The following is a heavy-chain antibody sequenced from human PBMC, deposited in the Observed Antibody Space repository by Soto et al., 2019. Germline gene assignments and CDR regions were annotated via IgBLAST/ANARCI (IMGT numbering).Heavy chain of an antibody. Sequence: QVQLVQSGAEVKKPGASVKVSCKASGYTFISYDINWVRQATGQGLELMGWMNPNSGNTGYAQKFQGRVTIASSTSIGTAYMELSSLRSEDTAVYYCERGQAAAGTNWFDSWGQGTLVTVSS. V-gene: IGHV1-8*01. J-gene: IGHJ5*01. CDR3: ERGQAAAGTNWFDS. D-gene: IGHD6-13*01. CDR2: MNPNSGNT. CDR1: GYTFISYD.